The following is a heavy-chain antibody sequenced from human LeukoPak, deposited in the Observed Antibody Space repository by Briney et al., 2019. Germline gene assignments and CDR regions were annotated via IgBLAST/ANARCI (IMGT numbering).Heavy chain of an antibody. D-gene: IGHD6-6*01. CDR2: ITSSSSTV. V-gene: IGHV3-48*02. CDR1: GFTFSSYN. CDR3: AREYSSSSGSVSDY. Sequence: GGSLRLSCAASGFTFSSYNMNWVRQAPGKGLEWVSYITSSSSTVYYADSVKGRFTISRDNAKNSLYLQMNSLRDEDTAVYYCAREYSSSSGSVSDYWGQGTLVTVSS. J-gene: IGHJ4*02.